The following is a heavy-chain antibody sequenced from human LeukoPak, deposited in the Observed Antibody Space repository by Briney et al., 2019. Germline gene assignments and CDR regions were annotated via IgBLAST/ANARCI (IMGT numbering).Heavy chain of an antibody. D-gene: IGHD3-22*01. CDR1: GFTFSSYS. V-gene: IGHV3-48*01. CDR3: AKDIVDYDSTGYLDY. Sequence: GGSLRLSCAASGFTFSSYSMNWVRQAPGKGLEWVSYISSSSSTIYYADSVKGRFTISRDNAKNSLYLQMNSLRAEDTAVYYCAKDIVDYDSTGYLDYWGQGTLVTVSS. J-gene: IGHJ4*02. CDR2: ISSSSSTI.